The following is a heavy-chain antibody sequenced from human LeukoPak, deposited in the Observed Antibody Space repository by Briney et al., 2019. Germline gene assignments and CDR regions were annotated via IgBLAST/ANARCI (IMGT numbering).Heavy chain of an antibody. Sequence: SETLSLTCTVSGGSISSYYWSWIRQPPGKGLEWIGYIYYSGSTNYNPSLKSRVTISVDTSKNQFSLKLSSVTAADTAVYYCARGGSSSWYSLGSSSRFDPWGQGTLVTVSS. CDR1: GGSISSYY. D-gene: IGHD6-13*01. CDR3: ARGGSSSWYSLGSSSRFDP. V-gene: IGHV4-59*12. CDR2: IYYSGST. J-gene: IGHJ5*02.